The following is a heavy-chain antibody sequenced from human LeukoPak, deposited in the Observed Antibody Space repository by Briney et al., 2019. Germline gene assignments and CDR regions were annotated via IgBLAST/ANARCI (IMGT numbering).Heavy chain of an antibody. CDR3: ARGFYCSSTSCYRDYYYYMDV. CDR1: GFTVSSNY. V-gene: IGHV3-53*04. CDR2: IYSGGST. D-gene: IGHD2-2*01. Sequence: GGSLRLSCAASGFTVSSNYMSWVRQAPGKGLEWVSVIYSGGSTYYADSVKGRFTISRHNSKNTLYLQMNSLRSEDTAVYYCARGFYCSSTSCYRDYYYYMDVWGKGTTVTVSS. J-gene: IGHJ6*03.